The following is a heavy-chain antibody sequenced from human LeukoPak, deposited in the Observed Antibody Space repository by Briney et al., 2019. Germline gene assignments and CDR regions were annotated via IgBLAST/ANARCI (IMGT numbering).Heavy chain of an antibody. J-gene: IGHJ4*02. V-gene: IGHV1-8*01. D-gene: IGHD6-19*01. Sequence: ASVKVSCKASGYTFTSYDINWVRQATGQGLEWMGWMNPNSGNTGYAQKFQGRVTMTRNTSISTAYMELSSLRSEDTAVYYCARVIRQWLIYYFDYWGQGTLVTVSS. CDR3: ARVIRQWLIYYFDY. CDR1: GYTFTSYD. CDR2: MNPNSGNT.